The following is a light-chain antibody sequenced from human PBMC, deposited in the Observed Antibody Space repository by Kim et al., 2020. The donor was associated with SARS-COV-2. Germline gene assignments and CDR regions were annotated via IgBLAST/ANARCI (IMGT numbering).Light chain of an antibody. CDR3: QQYNSYPRT. J-gene: IGKJ1*01. Sequence: DIQMTQSPSSLSASVGDTVTITCRASQGISRSLAWYQQKPGKAPKSLIYDASNLHRGVPSRFSGSGSGTDFTLTISSLQPNDFATYNCQQYNSYPRTFGQGTKVDIK. CDR1: QGISRS. V-gene: IGKV1-16*01. CDR2: DAS.